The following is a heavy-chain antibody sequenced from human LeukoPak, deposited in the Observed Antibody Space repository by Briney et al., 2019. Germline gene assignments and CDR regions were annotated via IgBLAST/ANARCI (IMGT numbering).Heavy chain of an antibody. CDR1: GFTFSSYE. CDR3: AKWPEGAMDYFDY. J-gene: IGHJ4*02. D-gene: IGHD3-16*01. Sequence: GGSLRLSCAASGFTFSSYEMHWVRQAPGKGLEWLAVISYDGGSKYNADSVKGRFTISRDNSKNTLYLEMSSLRVEDTAIYYCAKWPEGAMDYFDYWGQGTLVTVSS. CDR2: ISYDGGSK. V-gene: IGHV3-30-3*02.